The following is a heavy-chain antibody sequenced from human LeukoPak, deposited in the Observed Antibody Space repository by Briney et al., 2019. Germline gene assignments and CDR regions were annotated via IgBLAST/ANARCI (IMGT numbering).Heavy chain of an antibody. J-gene: IGHJ5*02. CDR3: AREGGSYCTDMNCVGWFGP. D-gene: IGHD2-8*02. V-gene: IGHV1-46*01. Sequence: GASLKVSCKASGYTFTNYYMHWVRQARGQGLEGMGTINPSGGITTYAQKFQGRVAMTRDTSTSTVYMELSSLSSEDTAVYYCAREGGSYCTDMNCVGWFGPWGQGTLVTVSS. CDR1: GYTFTNYY. CDR2: INPSGGIT.